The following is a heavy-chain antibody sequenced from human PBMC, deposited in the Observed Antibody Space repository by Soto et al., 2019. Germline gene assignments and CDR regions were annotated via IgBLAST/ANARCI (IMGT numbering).Heavy chain of an antibody. CDR2: ISSSGSTI. V-gene: IGHV3-11*01. CDR3: ARPIGSSKAYYYYYGMDV. J-gene: IGHJ6*02. D-gene: IGHD1-26*01. CDR1: GFTFSDYY. Sequence: GGSLRLSCAASGFTFSDYYMSWIRQAPGKGLEWVSYISSSGSTIYYADSVKGRFTISRGNAKNSLYLQMNSLRAEDTAVYYCARPIGSSKAYYYYYGMDVWGQGTTVTGSS.